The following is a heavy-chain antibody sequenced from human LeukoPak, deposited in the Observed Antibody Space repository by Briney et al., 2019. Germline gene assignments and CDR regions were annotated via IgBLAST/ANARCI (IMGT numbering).Heavy chain of an antibody. CDR2: ISAYNGNT. CDR1: GYTFTSYG. CDR3: ARVTTYYYGSGRIPPLY. Sequence: GASVKVSCKASGYTFTSYGISWARQAPGQGLEWMGWISAYNGNTNYAQKLQGRVTMTTDTSTSTAYMELRSLRSDDTAVYYCARVTTYYYGSGRIPPLYWGQGTLVTVSS. D-gene: IGHD3-10*01. J-gene: IGHJ4*02. V-gene: IGHV1-18*01.